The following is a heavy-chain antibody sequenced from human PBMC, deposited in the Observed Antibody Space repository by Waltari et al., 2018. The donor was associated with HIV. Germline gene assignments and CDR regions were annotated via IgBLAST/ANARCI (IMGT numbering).Heavy chain of an antibody. Sequence: QVQLQQWGAGLLKPSETLSLTCAVYGGSFSGYYWSWIRQRPGKGLEWIGEINHSGSTNYNPPLKSRVTISVDTSKNQFSLKLSSVTAADTSVYYCARGGGITIFGVVKSWFDPWGQGTLVTVSS. CDR2: INHSGST. V-gene: IGHV4-34*01. CDR1: GGSFSGYY. J-gene: IGHJ5*02. D-gene: IGHD3-3*01. CDR3: ARGGGITIFGVVKSWFDP.